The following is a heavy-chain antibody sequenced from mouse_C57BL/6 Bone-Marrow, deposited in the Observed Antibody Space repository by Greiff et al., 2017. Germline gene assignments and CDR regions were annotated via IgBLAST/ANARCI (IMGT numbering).Heavy chain of an antibody. CDR1: GYTFTSYW. CDR3: AILLLRFYYAMDY. Sequence: QVQLKQPGAELVKPGASVKMSCKASGYTFTSYWITWVKQRPGQGLEWIGDIYPGSGSTNYNEKFKSKATLTVDTSSSTAYMQLSSLTSADSAVYYCAILLLRFYYAMDYWGQGTSVTVSS. J-gene: IGHJ4*01. CDR2: IYPGSGST. V-gene: IGHV1-55*01. D-gene: IGHD1-1*01.